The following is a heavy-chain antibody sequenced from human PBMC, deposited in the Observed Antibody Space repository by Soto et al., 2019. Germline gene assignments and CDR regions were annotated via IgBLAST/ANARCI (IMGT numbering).Heavy chain of an antibody. CDR1: GFTFSSYA. J-gene: IGHJ4*02. CDR3: AKGGQLWLTDY. V-gene: IGHV3-23*01. Sequence: VGSLRLSCAASGFTFSSYAMSWVRQAPGKGLEWVSAIRGSGGSTYYADSVKGRFTISRDNSKNTLYLQMNSLRAEDTAVYYCAKGGQLWLTDYWGQGTLVTVSS. CDR2: IRGSGGST. D-gene: IGHD5-18*01.